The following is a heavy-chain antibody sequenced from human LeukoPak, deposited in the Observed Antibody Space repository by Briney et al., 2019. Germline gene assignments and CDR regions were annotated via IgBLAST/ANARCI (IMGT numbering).Heavy chain of an antibody. J-gene: IGHJ4*02. CDR3: ARGADITMIVLDY. Sequence: PSETLSLTCTVSGVSISSGDYYWSWIRQPPGKGLEWIGYIYYSGSTYYNPSLKSRVTISVDTSKNQFSLKLSSVTAADTAVYYCARGADITMIVLDYWGQGTLVTVSS. V-gene: IGHV4-30-4*01. D-gene: IGHD3-22*01. CDR2: IYYSGST. CDR1: GVSISSGDYY.